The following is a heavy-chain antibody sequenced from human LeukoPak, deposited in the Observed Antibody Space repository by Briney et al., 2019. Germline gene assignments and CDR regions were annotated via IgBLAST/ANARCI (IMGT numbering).Heavy chain of an antibody. Sequence: PSETLSLTCTVSGYSIISGSYWAWIRQPPGKGLEWIGHIYHSGTTSYNLSLKSRVTISVDTSNNQFPLKLRSVTAADTAVYYCATSASGRSRIAAAGADFWGQGTLVIVSS. D-gene: IGHD6-13*01. CDR1: GYSIISGSY. CDR3: ATSASGRSRIAAAGADF. V-gene: IGHV4-38-2*02. J-gene: IGHJ4*02. CDR2: IYHSGTT.